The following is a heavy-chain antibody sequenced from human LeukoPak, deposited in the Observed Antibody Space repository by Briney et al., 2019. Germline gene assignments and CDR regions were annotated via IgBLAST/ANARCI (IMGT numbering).Heavy chain of an antibody. CDR1: GGSISSYY. D-gene: IGHD3-9*01. V-gene: IGHV4-59*08. CDR3: ATQGAYINDWYPGRFDP. J-gene: IGHJ5*02. CDR2: IYYSGIT. Sequence: PSETLSLTCAVSGGSISSYYCSWIRQPPGKGLEWIGYIYYSGITNYNPSLKSRVTISVDTSKNQFSLPLTSVTAADTAVYYWATQGAYINDWYPGRFDPWGQGTLVTVSS.